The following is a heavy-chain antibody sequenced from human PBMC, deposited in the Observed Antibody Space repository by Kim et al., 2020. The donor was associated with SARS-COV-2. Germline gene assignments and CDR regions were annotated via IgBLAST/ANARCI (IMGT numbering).Heavy chain of an antibody. CDR1: GGSISSSSYY. CDR2: IYYSGST. Sequence: SETLSLTCTVSGGSISSSSYYWGWIRQPPGKGLEWIGSIYYSGSTYYNPSLKSRVTISVDTSKNQFSLKLSSVTAADTAVYYCARDGYCSSTSCYWGYWGQGTLVTVSS. CDR3: ARDGYCSSTSCYWGY. D-gene: IGHD2-2*01. J-gene: IGHJ4*02. V-gene: IGHV4-39*02.